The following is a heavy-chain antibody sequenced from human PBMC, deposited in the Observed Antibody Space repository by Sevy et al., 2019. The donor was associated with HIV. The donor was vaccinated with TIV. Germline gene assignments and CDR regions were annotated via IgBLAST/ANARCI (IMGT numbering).Heavy chain of an antibody. CDR2: INHSGST. CDR3: ARASLLRDHYGIDY. J-gene: IGHJ4*02. Sequence: SETLSLTCAVYGGSFSGYYWSWIRQPPGKGLEWIGEINHSGSTNYKPSLKSRVTISVDTSKNQFSLKLSSVTAADTAVYYCARASLLRDHYGIDYWGQGTLVTVS. CDR1: GGSFSGYY. V-gene: IGHV4-34*01. D-gene: IGHD4-17*01.